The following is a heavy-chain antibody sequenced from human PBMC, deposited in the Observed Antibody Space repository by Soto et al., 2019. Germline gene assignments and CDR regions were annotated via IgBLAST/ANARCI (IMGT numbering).Heavy chain of an antibody. CDR3: AREGSYSAYNFAHGIQLWSFDF. Sequence: SETLSLTCTVSGGSINTFYWSWVRQPAGKGLEWIGRIFSSGSTGFNPSLESRVAMSVDTSKNHFSLNLSSVTAADMAVYYCAREGSYSAYNFAHGIQLWSFDFWGQGALVTVSS. CDR1: GGSINTFY. J-gene: IGHJ4*02. CDR2: IFSSGST. V-gene: IGHV4-4*07. D-gene: IGHD5-12*01.